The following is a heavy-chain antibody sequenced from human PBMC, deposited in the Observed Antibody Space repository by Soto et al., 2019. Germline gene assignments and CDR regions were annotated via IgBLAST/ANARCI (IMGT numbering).Heavy chain of an antibody. V-gene: IGHV1-69*12. CDR1: GGTFSSYA. Sequence: QVQLVQSGAEVKKPGSSVKVSCKASGGTFSSYAISWVRQAPGQGLEWMGGIIPIFGTANYAQKFQGRVTITADESTSTAYMELSSLSSEDTAVYYCARNLGGYSYGSYYYGMDVWGQGTTVTVSS. D-gene: IGHD5-18*01. CDR3: ARNLGGYSYGSYYYGMDV. J-gene: IGHJ6*02. CDR2: IIPIFGTA.